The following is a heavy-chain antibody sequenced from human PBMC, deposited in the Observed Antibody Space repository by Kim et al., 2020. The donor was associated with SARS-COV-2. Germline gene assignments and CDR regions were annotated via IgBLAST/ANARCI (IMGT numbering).Heavy chain of an antibody. CDR1: GFTFSSYE. Sequence: GGSLRLSCAASGFTFSSYEMNWVRQAPGKGLEWVSYISSSGSTIYYADSVKGRFTISRDNAKNSLYLQMNSLRAEDTAVYYCARDHKDSSVPTGAFDIWGQGTMVTVSS. CDR3: ARDHKDSSVPTGAFDI. D-gene: IGHD3-22*01. V-gene: IGHV3-48*03. CDR2: ISSSGSTI. J-gene: IGHJ3*02.